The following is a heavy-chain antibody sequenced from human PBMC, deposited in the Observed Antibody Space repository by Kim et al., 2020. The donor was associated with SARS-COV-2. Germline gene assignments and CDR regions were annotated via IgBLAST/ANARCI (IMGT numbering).Heavy chain of an antibody. J-gene: IGHJ6*03. CDR3: AKASEYCSSTSCRNYYYYYMDV. CDR1: GFTFSSYA. CDR2: ISGSGGST. Sequence: GGSLRLSCAASGFTFSSYAMSWVRQAPGKGLEWVSAISGSGGSTYYADSVKGRFTISRDNSKNTLYLQMNSLRAEDTAVYYCAKASEYCSSTSCRNYYYYYMDVWGQGTTVTVSS. D-gene: IGHD2-2*01. V-gene: IGHV3-23*01.